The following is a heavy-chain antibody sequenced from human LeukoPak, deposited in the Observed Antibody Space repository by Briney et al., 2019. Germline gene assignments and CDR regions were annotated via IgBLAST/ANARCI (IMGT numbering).Heavy chain of an antibody. D-gene: IGHD3-9*01. CDR2: IYYSGST. V-gene: IGHV4-59*01. Sequence: SETLSLTCTVSGGSISSYYWSWIRQPPGKGLEWIGYIYYSGSTNYNPSLKSRVTISVDTSKNQFSLKLSSVTAAVTAVYYCARAGYDILTGYYQAFDYWGQGTLVTVSS. CDR1: GGSISSYY. J-gene: IGHJ4*02. CDR3: ARAGYDILTGYYQAFDY.